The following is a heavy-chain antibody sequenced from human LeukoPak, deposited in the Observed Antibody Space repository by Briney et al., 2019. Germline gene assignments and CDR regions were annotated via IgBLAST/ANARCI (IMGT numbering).Heavy chain of an antibody. CDR2: IRYDGSIK. J-gene: IGHJ6*04. CDR3: AELGITMIGGV. CDR1: GFTFSNYG. V-gene: IGHV3-30*02. Sequence: PGGSLRLSCAASGFTFSNYGIHWVRQAPGKGLEWVAFIRYDGSIKYYADSVKGRFTISRDNSKNSLYLQMNSLRAEDTAVSYCAELGITMIGGVWGKGTTVTISS. D-gene: IGHD3-10*02.